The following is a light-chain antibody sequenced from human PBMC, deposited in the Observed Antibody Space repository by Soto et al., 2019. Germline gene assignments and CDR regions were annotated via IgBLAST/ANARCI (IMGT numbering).Light chain of an antibody. Sequence: DIVMTQSPDSLAVSLGERATINCMSSQSVLYSSNNKNYLAWYQQRPGQPPKLLIYWASTRESGVPERFSGSGYGTHFTSTISSLQAEDVAVYYCLKYYSGRPYTYGQGTKLEIK. CDR2: WAS. CDR1: QSVLYSSNNKNY. CDR3: LKYYSGRPYT. V-gene: IGKV4-1*01. J-gene: IGKJ2*01.